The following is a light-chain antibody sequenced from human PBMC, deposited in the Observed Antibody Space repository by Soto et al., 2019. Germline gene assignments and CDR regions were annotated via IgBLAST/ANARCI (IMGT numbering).Light chain of an antibody. CDR2: EVT. CDR1: RRDVGGYNY. Sequence: QSVLTQPASVSGSPGQSITISCTGTRRDVGGYNYVSWYQQYSGKSPKLLIYEVTHRPSGVSNRFSGSKSGNTASLTISGLQAEDEADYYCSSYTISNTLPFVFGTGTKVTV. J-gene: IGLJ1*01. CDR3: SSYTISNTLPFV. V-gene: IGLV2-14*01.